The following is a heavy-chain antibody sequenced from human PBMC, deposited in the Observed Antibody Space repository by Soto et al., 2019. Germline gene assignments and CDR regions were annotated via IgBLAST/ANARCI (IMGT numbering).Heavy chain of an antibody. D-gene: IGHD3-10*01. J-gene: IGHJ4*02. Sequence: ASVKLSCKASGGTFSGYAISWVRQAPGQGLEWMGWISAYNGNTNYAQKLQGRVTMTTDTSTSTAYMELRSLRSDDTAVYYCARTVTGSYFDYWGQGTLVTVSS. CDR2: ISAYNGNT. CDR1: GGTFSGYA. CDR3: ARTVTGSYFDY. V-gene: IGHV1-18*01.